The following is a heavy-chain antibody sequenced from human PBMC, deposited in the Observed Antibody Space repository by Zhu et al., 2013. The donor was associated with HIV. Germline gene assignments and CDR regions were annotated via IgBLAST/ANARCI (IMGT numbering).Heavy chain of an antibody. Sequence: QVQLVQSGAEVKKPGASVKVSCKASGYTFTRYGISWVRQAPGQGLEWMGWINANSGGTNYAQKFQGRVTMTRDTSITTASMELSRLRSDDTAVYYCARERSSSDWYYFDYWGQGTLVTVSS. CDR1: GYTFTRYG. J-gene: IGHJ4*02. V-gene: IGHV1-2*02. CDR2: INANSGGT. CDR3: ARERSSSDWYYFDY. D-gene: IGHD6-19*01.